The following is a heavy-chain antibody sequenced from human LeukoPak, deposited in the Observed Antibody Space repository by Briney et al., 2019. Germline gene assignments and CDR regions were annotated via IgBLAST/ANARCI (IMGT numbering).Heavy chain of an antibody. CDR2: IIPILNIT. D-gene: IGHD3-22*01. Sequence: SVKVSCKASRGTFSKYAISWVRQAPGQGLEWMGRIIPILNITHYAQKFQGRVTIAADKSASTAYMELSSLRSEDTAVYYCARDDDRAREIDYWGQGTLVTVSS. J-gene: IGHJ4*02. V-gene: IGHV1-69*04. CDR1: RGTFSKYA. CDR3: ARDDDRAREIDY.